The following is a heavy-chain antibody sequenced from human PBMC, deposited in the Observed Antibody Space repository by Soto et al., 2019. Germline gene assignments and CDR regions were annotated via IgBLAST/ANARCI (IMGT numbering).Heavy chain of an antibody. CDR3: ARHITMVRGVRLVHYMDV. D-gene: IGHD3-10*01. CDR1: GGSISSSSYY. CDR2: IYYSGST. Sequence: NPSETLSLTCTVSGGSISSSSYYWGWIRQPPGKGLEWIGSIYYSGSTYYNPSLKSRVTISVDTSKNQFSLKLSSVTAADTAVYYCARHITMVRGVRLVHYMDVWGKGTTVTVSS. V-gene: IGHV4-39*01. J-gene: IGHJ6*03.